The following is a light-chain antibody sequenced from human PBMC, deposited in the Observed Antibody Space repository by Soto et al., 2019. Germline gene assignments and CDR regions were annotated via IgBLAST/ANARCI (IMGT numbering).Light chain of an antibody. CDR2: GAS. J-gene: IGKJ4*01. CDR1: QSVSSN. V-gene: IGKV3-15*01. Sequence: EIVMTQSPATLSVSPGQRATLSCRASQSVSSNLAWYQQKPGQAPRLLIYGASTRATGIPARFSGSGSGTEVTLTIGSLQSEDFAVDYCQQYNNWPLTFGGGTKVEIQ. CDR3: QQYNNWPLT.